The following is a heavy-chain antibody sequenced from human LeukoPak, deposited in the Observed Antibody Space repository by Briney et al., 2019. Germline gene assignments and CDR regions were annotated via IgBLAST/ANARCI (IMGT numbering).Heavy chain of an antibody. Sequence: SETLSLTCTVSGGSINSAGYYWSWIRQHPGKGLEWIGYMYYSGSTYYNPSLKSRVTISVDTSKNQFSLKLNSVTAADTAVYYCARVAEYYYGSGGYPFGIDVWAKGPRSPSP. D-gene: IGHD3-10*01. CDR1: GGSINSAGYY. J-gene: IGHJ6*02. CDR2: MYYSGST. V-gene: IGHV4-31*03. CDR3: ARVAEYYYGSGGYPFGIDV.